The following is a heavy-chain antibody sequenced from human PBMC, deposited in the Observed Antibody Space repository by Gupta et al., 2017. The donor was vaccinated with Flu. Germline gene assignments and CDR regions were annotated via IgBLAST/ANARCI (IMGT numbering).Heavy chain of an antibody. Sequence: QVQLVESGGGVVQPGRSLRLSCAASGFTFSSYGMPWVRQAPGKGLEWVAVIWYDGSNKYYADSVKGRFTISRDNSKNTLYLQMNSLRAEDTAVYYCAREASRDYDSSGPLDYWGQGTLVTVSS. CDR1: GFTFSSYG. CDR2: IWYDGSNK. D-gene: IGHD3-22*01. V-gene: IGHV3-33*01. CDR3: AREASRDYDSSGPLDY. J-gene: IGHJ4*02.